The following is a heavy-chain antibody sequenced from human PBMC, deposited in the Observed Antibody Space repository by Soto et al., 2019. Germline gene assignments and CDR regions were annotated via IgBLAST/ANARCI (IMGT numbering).Heavy chain of an antibody. CDR2: ISSSGSTI. CDR3: AIGSSTSPFDY. CDR1: GFTFSSYE. V-gene: IGHV3-48*03. D-gene: IGHD2-2*01. Sequence: GGSLRLSCAASGFTFSSYEMNWVRQAPGKGLEWVSYISSSGSTIYYADSVKGRFTISRDNAKNSLYLQMNSLRAEDTAVYYCAIGSSTSPFDYWGQGTLVTVSS. J-gene: IGHJ4*02.